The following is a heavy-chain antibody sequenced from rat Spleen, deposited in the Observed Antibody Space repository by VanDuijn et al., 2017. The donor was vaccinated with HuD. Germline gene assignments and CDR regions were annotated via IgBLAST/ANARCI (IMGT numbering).Heavy chain of an antibody. Sequence: EVQLVESGGGLVQPGRSLKLSCAASGFTFSDFGMNWIRQAPGKGLEWVAYISSSSGTIYYVDTVKGRFTISRNNVKNTLYLQLSSLRSEDTALYYCASGIPRWFAYWGQGTLVTVSS. V-gene: IGHV5-34*01. J-gene: IGHJ3*01. CDR2: ISSSSGTI. CDR1: GFTFSDFG. CDR3: ASGIPRWFAY. D-gene: IGHD2-2*01.